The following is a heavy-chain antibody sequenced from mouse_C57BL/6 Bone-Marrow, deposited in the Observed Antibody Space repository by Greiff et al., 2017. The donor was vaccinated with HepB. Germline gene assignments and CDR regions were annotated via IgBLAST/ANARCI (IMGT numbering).Heavy chain of an antibody. J-gene: IGHJ3*01. D-gene: IGHD1-1*01. CDR3: ARDSDYYGSSSFAY. CDR1: GYTFTSYW. V-gene: IGHV1-72*01. Sequence: VKLQQPGAELVKPGASVKLSCKASGYTFTSYWMHWVKQRPGRGLEWIGRIDPNSGGTKYNEKFKSKATLTVDKPSSTAYMQRSSLTSEDSAVYYCARDSDYYGSSSFAYWGQGTLVTVSA. CDR2: IDPNSGGT.